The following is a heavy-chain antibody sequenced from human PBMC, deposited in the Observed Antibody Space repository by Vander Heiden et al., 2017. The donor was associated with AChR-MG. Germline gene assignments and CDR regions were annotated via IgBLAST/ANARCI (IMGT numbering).Heavy chain of an antibody. CDR2: IYSGGST. CDR3: ARASRGDYGGNSGAFDI. Sequence: EVQLVESGGGLIQPGGSLRLSCAASGFTVSSNYMSWVRQAPGKGLEWVSVIYSGGSTYYADSVKGRFTISRDNSKNTLYLQMNSLRAEDTAVYYCARASRGDYGGNSGAFDIWGQGTMVTVSS. V-gene: IGHV3-53*01. J-gene: IGHJ3*02. D-gene: IGHD4-17*01. CDR1: GFTVSSNY.